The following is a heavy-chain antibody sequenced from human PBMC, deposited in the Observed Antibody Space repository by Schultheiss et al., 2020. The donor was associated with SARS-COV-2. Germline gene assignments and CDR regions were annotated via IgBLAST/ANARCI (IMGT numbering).Heavy chain of an antibody. J-gene: IGHJ4*02. CDR2: IRSKANSYAT. Sequence: GGSLRLSCAASGLTFSGSAMHWVRQASGKGLEWVGRIRSKANSYATAYAASVKGRFTISRDDSKNTAYLQMNSLKTEDTAVYYCAKVGDSSSWYESDYWGQGTLVTVSS. D-gene: IGHD6-13*01. CDR1: GLTFSGSA. V-gene: IGHV3-73*01. CDR3: AKVGDSSSWYESDY.